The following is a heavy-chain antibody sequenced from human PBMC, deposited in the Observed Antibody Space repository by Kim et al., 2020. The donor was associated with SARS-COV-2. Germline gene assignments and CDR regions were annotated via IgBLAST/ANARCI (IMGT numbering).Heavy chain of an antibody. V-gene: IGHV4-34*01. Sequence: PSPKSRVTSSVDTSKNQFSLKLSSVTAADTAVYYGARSVRIAAAGTDFDYWGQGTLVTVSS. J-gene: IGHJ4*02. CDR3: ARSVRIAAAGTDFDY. D-gene: IGHD6-13*01.